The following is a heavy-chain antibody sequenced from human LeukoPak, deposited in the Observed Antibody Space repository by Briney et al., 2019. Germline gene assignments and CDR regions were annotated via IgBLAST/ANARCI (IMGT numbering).Heavy chain of an antibody. CDR1: GYTFTSYD. CDR3: ARDLTYYDFWSGYSDPDY. D-gene: IGHD3-3*01. V-gene: IGHV1-8*02. Sequence: GASVKVSCKASGYTFTSYDINWVRQATGQGLEWMGWMNPNSGNTGYAQKFQGRVTMTTDTSTSTAYMELRSLRSDDTAVYYCARDLTYYDFWSGYSDPDYWGQGTLVTVSS. CDR2: MNPNSGNT. J-gene: IGHJ4*02.